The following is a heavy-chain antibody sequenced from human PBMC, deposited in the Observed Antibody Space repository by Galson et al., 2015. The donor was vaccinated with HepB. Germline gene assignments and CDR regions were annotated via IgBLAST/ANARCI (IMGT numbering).Heavy chain of an antibody. Sequence: SLRLSCAASGFTFSSYSMNWVRQAPGKGLEWVSYISSSSSTIYYADSVKGRFTISRDNAKNSLYLQMNSLRAEDTAVYYCARDPGGYYDSSGYKGLFDYWGQRTLVTVSS. CDR2: ISSSSSTI. CDR1: GFTFSSYS. V-gene: IGHV3-48*04. J-gene: IGHJ4*02. CDR3: ARDPGGYYDSSGYKGLFDY. D-gene: IGHD3-22*01.